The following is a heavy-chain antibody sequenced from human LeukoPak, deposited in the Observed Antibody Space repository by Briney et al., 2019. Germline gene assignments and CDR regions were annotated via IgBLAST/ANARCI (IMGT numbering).Heavy chain of an antibody. CDR1: GFTVSSNY. Sequence: GGSLRLSCAASGFTVSSNYMSWVRQAPGKGLEWVSVIYSGGSTYYADSVKGRFTISRDNSKNTLYLQMSSLRVEDTAVYYCAIDPNWGTHSWGQGVLVTVSS. V-gene: IGHV3-53*01. CDR2: IYSGGST. J-gene: IGHJ4*02. D-gene: IGHD7-27*01. CDR3: AIDPNWGTHS.